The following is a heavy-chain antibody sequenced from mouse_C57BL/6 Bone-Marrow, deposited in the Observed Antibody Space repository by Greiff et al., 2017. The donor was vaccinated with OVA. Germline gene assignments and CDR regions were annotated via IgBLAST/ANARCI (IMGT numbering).Heavy chain of an antibody. D-gene: IGHD2-3*01. Sequence: EVQGVESGEGLVKPGGSLKLSCAASGFTFSSYAMSWVRQTPEKRLEWVAYISNGGGSTYYPDTVKGRFTISRDNAKNTLYLQMSRLKSEDTAMYYCARRGWLDYWGQGTTLTVSS. CDR2: ISNGGGST. CDR1: GFTFSSYA. V-gene: IGHV5-12*01. CDR3: ARRGWLDY. J-gene: IGHJ2*01.